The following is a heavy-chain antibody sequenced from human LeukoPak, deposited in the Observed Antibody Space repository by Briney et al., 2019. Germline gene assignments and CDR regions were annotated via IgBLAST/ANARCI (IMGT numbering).Heavy chain of an antibody. D-gene: IGHD3-3*01. CDR3: ARDKYDFWSGSFSY. Sequence: GGSLRLSCATSGFTFSSYWMSWVRQAPGKGLEWVANIKQDGSEKYYVDSVKGRFTISRDNAKNSLYLQMNSLRAEDTAVYYCARDKYDFWSGSFSYWGQGTLVTVSS. V-gene: IGHV3-7*01. CDR1: GFTFSSYW. J-gene: IGHJ4*02. CDR2: IKQDGSEK.